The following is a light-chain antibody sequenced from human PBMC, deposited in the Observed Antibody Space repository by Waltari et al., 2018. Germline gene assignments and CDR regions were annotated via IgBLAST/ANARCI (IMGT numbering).Light chain of an antibody. CDR3: LLWYSGARWV. Sequence: QAVVTQEPSLTVSPGGTVTPTCGSSTGAVTSSHYPYWFQQNPGHVPRTLLYDPRHKPSWTPARFSGSLLGGKAALTLSGAQPDDEAEYYCLLWYSGARWVFGGGSKLSVL. CDR1: TGAVTSSHY. CDR2: DPR. V-gene: IGLV7-46*01. J-gene: IGLJ3*02.